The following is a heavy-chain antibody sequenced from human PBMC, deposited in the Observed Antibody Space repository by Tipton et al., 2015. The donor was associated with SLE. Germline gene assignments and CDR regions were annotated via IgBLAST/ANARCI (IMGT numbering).Heavy chain of an antibody. CDR1: GFTFSSYA. CDR2: INHSGST. D-gene: IGHD3-10*01. CDR3: ARDRPLLSELHWYFDI. Sequence: LRLSCAASGFTFSSYAMSWVRQPPGKGLEWIGEINHSGSTNYNPSLKSRVTISVDTSKNQFSLKLSSVTAADTAVYYCARDRPLLSELHWYFDIWGQGTMVTVSS. V-gene: IGHV4-34*01. J-gene: IGHJ3*02.